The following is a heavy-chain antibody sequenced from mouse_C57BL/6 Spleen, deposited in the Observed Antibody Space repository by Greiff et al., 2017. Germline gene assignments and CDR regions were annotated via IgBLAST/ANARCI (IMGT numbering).Heavy chain of an antibody. CDR3: ARDSMDAMDY. CDR2: IYPGDGDT. D-gene: IGHD2-10*02. CDR1: GYAFSSSW. V-gene: IGHV1-82*01. J-gene: IGHJ4*01. Sequence: VKLQESGPELVKPGDSVKISCKASGYAFSSSWMNWVKQRPGKGLEWIGRIYPGDGDTNYNGKFKGKATLTADKSSSTAYMQLSSLTSEDSAVYFCARDSMDAMDYWGQGTSVTVSS.